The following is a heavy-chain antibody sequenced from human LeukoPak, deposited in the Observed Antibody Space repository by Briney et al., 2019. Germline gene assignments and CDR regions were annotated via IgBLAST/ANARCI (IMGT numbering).Heavy chain of an antibody. D-gene: IGHD1-26*01. CDR3: ASASIVGATHDAFDI. CDR2: IYSGGST. J-gene: IGHJ3*02. V-gene: IGHV3-66*01. CDR1: GFTVSSNY. Sequence: PGGSLRLSCAASGFTVSSNYMSWVRQAPGKGQEWVSVIYSGGSTYYADSVKGRFTISRDNSKNTLYLQMNSLRAEDTAVYYCASASIVGATHDAFDIWGQGTLVTVSS.